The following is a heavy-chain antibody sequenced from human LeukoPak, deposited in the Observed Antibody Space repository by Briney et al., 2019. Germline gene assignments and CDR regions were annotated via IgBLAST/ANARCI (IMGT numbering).Heavy chain of an antibody. D-gene: IGHD3-16*02. Sequence: GGSQRLSCAASGFTFSSYEMNWVRQAPGKGLEWLSYISTSGNTIYYADSVKGRFTISRDNAKSSLYLQMNSLRAEDTALYYCARHRTASDYWGQGTLVTVSS. CDR1: GFTFSSYE. CDR2: ISTSGNTI. V-gene: IGHV3-48*03. CDR3: ARHRTASDY. J-gene: IGHJ4*02.